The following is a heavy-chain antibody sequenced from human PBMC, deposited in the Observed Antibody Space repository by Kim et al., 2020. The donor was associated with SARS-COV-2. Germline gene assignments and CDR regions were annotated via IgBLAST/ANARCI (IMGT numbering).Heavy chain of an antibody. Sequence: SRVTISVDASKNQFSLKLSSVTAADTAVYYCARGDGSGSYYYYYYYGMDVWGQGTTVTVSS. V-gene: IGHV4-59*09. D-gene: IGHD3-10*01. CDR3: ARGDGSGSYYYYYYYGMDV. J-gene: IGHJ6*02.